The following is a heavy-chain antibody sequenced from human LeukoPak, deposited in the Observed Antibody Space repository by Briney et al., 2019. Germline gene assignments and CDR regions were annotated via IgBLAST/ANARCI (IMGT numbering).Heavy chain of an antibody. CDR2: IYSSGST. CDR1: GGSISSYY. J-gene: IGHJ4*02. V-gene: IGHV4-59*01. Sequence: SETLSLTCTVSGGSISSYYWSWIRQPPGKGLEWIGYIYSSGSTNYNPSLKSRVTISVDTSKNQFSLKLSSVTAADTAVYYCARGYSYYFESWGQGTLSPSPQ. CDR3: ARGYSYYFES. D-gene: IGHD5-18*01.